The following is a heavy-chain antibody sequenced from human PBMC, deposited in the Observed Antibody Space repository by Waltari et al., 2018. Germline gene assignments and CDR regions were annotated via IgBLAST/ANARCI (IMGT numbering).Heavy chain of an antibody. Sequence: QGRLVEAGGGVFQPGGYLRLSVVASGFAPTTYTIQWVRQAPGKGLEWVSVISSDGRNTYYADSVKGRFTISRDDSKNTLFLQMDSLRTEDTAVYYCASLVNMIGVFDPWGQGTLVAVSS. CDR1: GFAPTTYT. CDR2: ISSDGRNT. D-gene: IGHD3-22*01. CDR3: ASLVNMIGVFDP. J-gene: IGHJ5*02. V-gene: IGHV3-30*04.